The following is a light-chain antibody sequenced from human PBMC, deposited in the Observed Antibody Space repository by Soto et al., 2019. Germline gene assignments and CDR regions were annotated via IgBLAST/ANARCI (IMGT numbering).Light chain of an antibody. Sequence: EIVLTQSPGTLSLSPGEGASLSCRASQTITNDYLAWYQQRPGQAPRLLIYSASSRATGIPDRFSGSGSGTDFTLTISRLEPEDFAVYYCQLYGRSRRATFGQGTRLEIK. V-gene: IGKV3-20*01. CDR2: SAS. CDR1: QTITNDY. CDR3: QLYGRSRRAT. J-gene: IGKJ5*01.